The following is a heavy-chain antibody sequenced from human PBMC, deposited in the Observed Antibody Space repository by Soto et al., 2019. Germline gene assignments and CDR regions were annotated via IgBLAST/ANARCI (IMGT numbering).Heavy chain of an antibody. CDR3: TKDWSYNNGWLDY. J-gene: IGHJ4*02. Sequence: PGGSLRLSCAASGFIFEDYAMHWVRQAPGKGLEWVSGISWNSGRIGYADSVKGRFTISRDSAKKSLYLQMNSLRTEDTALYYCTKDWSYNNGWLDYWGQGTLVTVSS. CDR2: ISWNSGRI. V-gene: IGHV3-9*01. D-gene: IGHD6-19*01. CDR1: GFIFEDYA.